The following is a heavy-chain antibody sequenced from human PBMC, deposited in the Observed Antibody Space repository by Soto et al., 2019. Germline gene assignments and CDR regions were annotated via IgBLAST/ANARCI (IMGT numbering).Heavy chain of an antibody. CDR1: GYTFTGYY. CDR2: INPNSGGT. D-gene: IGHD3-22*01. CDR3: ARAYYYDSSGYYFDY. J-gene: IGHJ4*02. V-gene: IGHV1-2*04. Sequence: GASVKVSCNASGYTFTGYYMHLVRQAPGQGLEWMGWINPNSGGTNYAQKFQGWVTMTRDTSISTAYMELSRLRSDDTAVYYCARAYYYDSSGYYFDYWGQGTLVTVSS.